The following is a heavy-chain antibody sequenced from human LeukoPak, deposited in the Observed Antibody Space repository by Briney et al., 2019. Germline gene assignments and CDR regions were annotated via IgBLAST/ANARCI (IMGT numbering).Heavy chain of an antibody. CDR2: MNPNSGNT. CDR3: ARGLSSSWYWWESISSGSGSRFDY. CDR1: GYTFTSYD. Sequence: ASVKVSCKASGYTFTSYDINWVRQATGQGLEWMGWMNPNSGNTGYAQKFQGRVTMTRNTSISTAYMELSSLRSEDTAVYYCARGLSSSWYWWESISSGSGSRFDYWGQGTLVTVAS. D-gene: IGHD6-13*01. J-gene: IGHJ4*02. V-gene: IGHV1-8*01.